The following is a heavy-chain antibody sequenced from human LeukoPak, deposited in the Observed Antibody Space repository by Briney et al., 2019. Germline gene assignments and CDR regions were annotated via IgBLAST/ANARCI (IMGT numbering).Heavy chain of an antibody. J-gene: IGHJ6*03. CDR2: VDHTGST. CDR3: ARGRVSSSTWYSTYYYYFYMDV. Sequence: SETLSLTCTVSGGSITYFYWNWIRQSPEKGLEWIGYVDHTGSTNFNPSLNGRVSISRDTTKNLFSLRLRSVTAADTAVYFCARGRVSSSTWYSTYYYYFYMDVWGKGTTVTVSS. CDR1: GGSITYFY. D-gene: IGHD1-1*01. V-gene: IGHV4-59*01.